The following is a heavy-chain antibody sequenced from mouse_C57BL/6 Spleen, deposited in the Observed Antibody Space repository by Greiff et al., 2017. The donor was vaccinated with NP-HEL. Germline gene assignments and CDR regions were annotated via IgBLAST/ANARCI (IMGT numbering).Heavy chain of an antibody. J-gene: IGHJ3*01. V-gene: IGHV14-4*01. CDR3: TADGYYSFAY. D-gene: IGHD2-3*01. CDR1: GFNIKDDY. Sequence: EVKLQESGAELVRPGASVKLSCTASGFNIKDDYMHWVKQRPEQGLEWIGWIDPENGDTEYASKFQGKATITSDTSSHTAYLQLSSLTSEDTAVYYCTADGYYSFAYWGQGTLVTVSA. CDR2: IDPENGDT.